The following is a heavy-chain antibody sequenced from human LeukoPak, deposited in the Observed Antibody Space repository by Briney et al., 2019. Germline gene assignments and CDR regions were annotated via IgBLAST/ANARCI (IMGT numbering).Heavy chain of an antibody. J-gene: IGHJ6*02. CDR3: IVGATPPLHYYYYGMDV. D-gene: IGHD1-26*01. Sequence: ASVKVSCKASGGTFSSYAISWVRQAPGQGLEWMGGIIPIFGTANYAQKFQGRVTITADESTRTAYMELSSLRSEDTAVYYCIVGATPPLHYYYYGMDVWGQGTTVTVSS. CDR2: IIPIFGTA. CDR1: GGTFSSYA. V-gene: IGHV1-69*01.